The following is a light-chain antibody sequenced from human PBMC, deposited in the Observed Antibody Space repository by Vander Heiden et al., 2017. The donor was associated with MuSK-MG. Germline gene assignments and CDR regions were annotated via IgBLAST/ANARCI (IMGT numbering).Light chain of an antibody. J-gene: IGLJ2*01. CDR1: SSDVGGYNY. CDR3: SSYAGSYTSVV. CDR2: DVT. V-gene: IGLV2-11*01. Sequence: QSALTQPRSVSGSPGQSVAISCTGTSSDVGGYNYVSWYQQHPGRAPKLMIYDVTKRPSGVPDRFSASKSGNTASLTISGLQAEDEADYYCSSYAGSYTSVVFGGGTRLTVL.